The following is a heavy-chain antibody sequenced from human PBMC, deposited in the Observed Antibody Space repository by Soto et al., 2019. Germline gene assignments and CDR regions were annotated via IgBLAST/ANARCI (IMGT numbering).Heavy chain of an antibody. CDR1: AGSFRSYA. D-gene: IGHD4-4*01. V-gene: IGHV1-69*01. Sequence: GAEGHVSCEACAGSFRSYAISWVRQAPGQGLEWMGGIIPIFGTANYAQKFQGRVTITADESTSTAYMELSSLRSEDTAVYYCARGKTTVTTPFGYYYGMDVWGQGTTVTVSS. J-gene: IGHJ6*02. CDR2: IIPIFGTA. CDR3: ARGKTTVTTPFGYYYGMDV.